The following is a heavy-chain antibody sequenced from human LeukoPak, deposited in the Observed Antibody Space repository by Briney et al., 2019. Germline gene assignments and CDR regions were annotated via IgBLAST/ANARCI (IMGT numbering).Heavy chain of an antibody. CDR3: ARGNGDYGE. Sequence: ASVKVSCKASGYIFTSYGISRVREAPGQGLEWMGWISTYNGNTNYAQKLQDRVTMTTDTSTTTAYMELRSLRSDDTAVYYCARGNGDYGEWGQGTLATVPS. D-gene: IGHD4-17*01. CDR2: ISTYNGNT. J-gene: IGHJ4*02. CDR1: GYIFTSYG. V-gene: IGHV1-18*04.